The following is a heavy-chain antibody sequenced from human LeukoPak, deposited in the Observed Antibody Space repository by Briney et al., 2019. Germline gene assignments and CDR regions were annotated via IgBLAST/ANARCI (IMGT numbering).Heavy chain of an antibody. J-gene: IGHJ3*02. V-gene: IGHV3-48*02. Sequence: GGFLTLSCAASGFTFRSYNMIWVRQAPGKAREWDSYISSSSSTIYYAGSVKGLFTIYRDNAKNSLYLQMNSLIDEDTAVYYCARWAIFDAFDIWGQGTMVTVSS. CDR1: GFTFRSYN. CDR3: ARWAIFDAFDI. CDR2: ISSSSSTI. D-gene: IGHD3-9*01.